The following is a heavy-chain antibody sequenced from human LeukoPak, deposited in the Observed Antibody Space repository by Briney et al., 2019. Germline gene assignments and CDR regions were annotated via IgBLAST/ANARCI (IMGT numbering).Heavy chain of an antibody. J-gene: IGHJ4*02. CDR2: INWNGGTT. D-gene: IGHD2-21*01. CDR3: ARENGCGGDCYYFDY. CDR1: GFTFGAFG. Sequence: GGSLRLSCAASGFTFGAFGMSWVRQAPGKGLEWVSGINWNGGTTAYAGSVKGRFTISRDNAKNSLYLQMNSLRAEDTALYYCARENGCGGDCYYFDYWGQGTLVTVSS. V-gene: IGHV3-20*04.